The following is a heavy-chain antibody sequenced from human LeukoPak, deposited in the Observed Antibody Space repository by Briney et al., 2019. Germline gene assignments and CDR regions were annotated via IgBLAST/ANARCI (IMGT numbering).Heavy chain of an antibody. CDR3: ARGPILLWLHNGMDV. CDR1: GFTFGDHA. D-gene: IGHD3-10*01. V-gene: IGHV3-49*04. J-gene: IGHJ6*02. CDR2: IRSEAYGETT. Sequence: PGRSLRLSCTGSGFTFGDHAMARVRQAPGKGLEWVGFIRSEAYGETTEYAASVRDRFTISRDNSRSVAYLQMNSLKTEDTAMYYCARGPILLWLHNGMDVWGQGTTVTVSS.